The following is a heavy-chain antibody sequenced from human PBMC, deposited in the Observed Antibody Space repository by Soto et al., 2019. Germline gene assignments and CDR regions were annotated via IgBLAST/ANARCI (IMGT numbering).Heavy chain of an antibody. CDR1: GFNFSSYV. Sequence: QVQLVESGGGVVQPGRSLRLSCAASGFNFSSYVMHWVRQAPGKGLEWVAVIWYDGGNKYYADSVKGRFTISRDNSKNTLYLQMNSLRGEDTAVYYCARDGQWLPRDGLRSSYSFDYWGQGTLVTVSS. D-gene: IGHD6-19*01. CDR3: ARDGQWLPRDGLRSSYSFDY. V-gene: IGHV3-33*01. CDR2: IWYDGGNK. J-gene: IGHJ4*02.